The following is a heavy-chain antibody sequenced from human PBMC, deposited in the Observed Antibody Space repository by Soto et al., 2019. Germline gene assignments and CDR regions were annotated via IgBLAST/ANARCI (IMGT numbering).Heavy chain of an antibody. CDR1: GGSISSGSYY. Sequence: QLQLQESGPGLVKPSETLSLTCTVSGGSISSGSYYWGWIRQPPGKGLEWIGSIHYNGNTNYTPSLKSRVTITADTSKNQLSLKVNSVTAAETAVYYCARHQCRGDGRPFHYWGQGTLVTVSS. V-gene: IGHV4-39*01. CDR2: IHYNGNT. D-gene: IGHD3-10*01. CDR3: ARHQCRGDGRPFHY. J-gene: IGHJ4*02.